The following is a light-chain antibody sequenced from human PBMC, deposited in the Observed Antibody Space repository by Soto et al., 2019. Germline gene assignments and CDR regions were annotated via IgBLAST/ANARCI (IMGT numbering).Light chain of an antibody. V-gene: IGLV2-18*01. J-gene: IGLJ3*02. CDR3: AARDDSLSGRWV. CDR2: EVS. CDR1: SSDVDSYYR. Sequence: QSVLTQPPSVSGSPGQSVTISCTGTSSDVDSYYRVSWYQQTPATAPKLVIYEVSNRPSGVPDRFSGSQSGNTASLTISGLQAEDEADYYCAARDDSLSGRWVFGGGTKLTVL.